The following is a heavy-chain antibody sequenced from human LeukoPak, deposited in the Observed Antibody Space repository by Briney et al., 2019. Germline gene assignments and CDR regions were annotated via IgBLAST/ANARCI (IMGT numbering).Heavy chain of an antibody. CDR3: ARDQNWGLRWLWHY. D-gene: IGHD7-27*01. Sequence: SETLSLTCTVSGGSITNTNYYWGWIRQPPGKGLEWIGSIYYSGSTYYNPSLKSRVTISVDTSKNQFSLKLSSVTAADTAVYYCARDQNWGLRWLWHYWGQGTLVTVSS. V-gene: IGHV4-39*01. CDR2: IYYSGST. CDR1: GGSITNTNYY. J-gene: IGHJ4*02.